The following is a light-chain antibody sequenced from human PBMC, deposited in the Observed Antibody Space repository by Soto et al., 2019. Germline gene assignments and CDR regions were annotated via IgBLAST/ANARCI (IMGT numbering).Light chain of an antibody. CDR2: ISSDGSH. CDR1: SGHSSFA. J-gene: IGLJ2*01. Sequence: QAVLTQSPSASASLGASVKLTCTLSSGHSSFAIAWHQQQPEKGPRYLMKISSDGSHSTGDGIPDRFSGSSSGAERYLTIASLQSEDEADYYCQTWGTGIRVFGGGTKVTVL. V-gene: IGLV4-69*01. CDR3: QTWGTGIRV.